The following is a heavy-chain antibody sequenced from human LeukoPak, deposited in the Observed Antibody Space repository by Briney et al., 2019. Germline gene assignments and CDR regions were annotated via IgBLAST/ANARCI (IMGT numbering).Heavy chain of an antibody. D-gene: IGHD3-10*01. CDR2: IYYSGST. J-gene: IGHJ5*02. CDR3: ARVSGYYGSGDFDP. V-gene: IGHV4-39*07. Sequence: SETLSLTCTVSGGSISSSSYYWGWIRQPPGKGLEWIGNIYYSGSTNYNPSLKSRVTISVDTSKNQFSLKLSSVTAADTAVYYCARVSGYYGSGDFDPWGQGTLVTVSS. CDR1: GGSISSSSYY.